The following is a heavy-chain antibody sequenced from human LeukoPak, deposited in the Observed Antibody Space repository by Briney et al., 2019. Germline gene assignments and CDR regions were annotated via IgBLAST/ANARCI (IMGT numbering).Heavy chain of an antibody. Sequence: GSSVKVSCKASGGTFSSYAISWVRQAPGQGLEWMGGIIPIFGTANYAQKFQGGVTITADESTSTAYMELSSLRSEDTAVYYCAREPYDYVWGSYRDWGQGTLVTVSS. CDR1: GGTFSSYA. D-gene: IGHD3-16*02. V-gene: IGHV1-69*01. CDR2: IIPIFGTA. J-gene: IGHJ4*02. CDR3: AREPYDYVWGSYRD.